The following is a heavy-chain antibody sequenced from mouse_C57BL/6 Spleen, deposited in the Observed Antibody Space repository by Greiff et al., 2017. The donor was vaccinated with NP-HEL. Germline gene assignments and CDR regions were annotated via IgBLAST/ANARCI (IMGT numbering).Heavy chain of an antibody. Sequence: VQLQQPGAELVMPGASVKLSCKASGYTFTSYWMHWVKQRPGQGLEWIGEIDPSDSYTNYNQKFKGKSTLTVDKSSSTAYMQLSSLTSEDSAVYYCARSYFVTTVVAPYYWGQGTTLTVSS. CDR1: GYTFTSYW. CDR2: IDPSDSYT. D-gene: IGHD1-1*01. V-gene: IGHV1-69*01. CDR3: ARSYFVTTVVAPYY. J-gene: IGHJ2*01.